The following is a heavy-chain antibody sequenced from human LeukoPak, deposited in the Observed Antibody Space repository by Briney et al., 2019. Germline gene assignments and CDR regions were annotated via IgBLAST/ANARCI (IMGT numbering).Heavy chain of an antibody. D-gene: IGHD4-17*01. J-gene: IGHJ4*02. V-gene: IGHV3-48*01. CDR2: ISSSSTI. Sequence: PGGSLRLSCAASGFTFSSYSMNWVRQAPGKGLEWVSYISSSSTIYYADSVKGRFTISRDNAKNSLYLQMNSLRAEDTAVYYCASEGYGDYGDYWGQGTLVTVSS. CDR3: ASEGYGDYGDY. CDR1: GFTFSSYS.